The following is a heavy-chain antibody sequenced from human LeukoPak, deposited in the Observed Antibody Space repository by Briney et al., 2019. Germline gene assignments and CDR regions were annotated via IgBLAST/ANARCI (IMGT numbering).Heavy chain of an antibody. CDR2: IWYNGSNK. CDR3: AKDRVVYYYDSSGIDY. V-gene: IGHV3-33*06. CDR1: GFTFSSYG. D-gene: IGHD3-22*01. Sequence: PGRSLRLSCAVSGFTFSSYGMHWVRQAPGKGLEWVAVIWYNGSNKYYADSVKGRFTISRDNSKNTLYLQMNSLRAEDTAVYYCAKDRVVYYYDSSGIDYWGQGTLVTVSS. J-gene: IGHJ4*02.